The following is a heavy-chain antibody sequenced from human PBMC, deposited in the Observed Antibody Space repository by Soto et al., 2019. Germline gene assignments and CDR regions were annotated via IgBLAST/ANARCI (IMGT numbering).Heavy chain of an antibody. CDR2: ISSSSSYI. V-gene: IGHV3-21*01. CDR3: ARASSGWYYFAY. D-gene: IGHD6-19*01. Sequence: PGGSLRLSCAASGFTLSSYSMNWVRQAPGKGLQWVSSISSSSSYIYYADSVKGRFTISRDNAKNSLYLQMNSLRAEDTAVYYCARASSGWYYFAYGGKGALVTVST. CDR1: GFTLSSYS. J-gene: IGHJ4*02.